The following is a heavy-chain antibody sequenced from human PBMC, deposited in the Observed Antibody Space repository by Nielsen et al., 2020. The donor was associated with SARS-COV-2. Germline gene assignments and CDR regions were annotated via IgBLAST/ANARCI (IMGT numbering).Heavy chain of an antibody. D-gene: IGHD5-18*01. J-gene: IGHJ4*02. V-gene: IGHV4-61*02. Sequence: SETLSLTCTVSGGSISSGSYYWSWIRQPAGKGLEWIGRIYTSGSTNYNPSLKSRVTISVDTSKNQFSLKLSSVTAADTAVYYCARGSGYSYLDYWGQGTLVTVSS. CDR3: ARGSGYSYLDY. CDR2: IYTSGST. CDR1: GGSISSGSYY.